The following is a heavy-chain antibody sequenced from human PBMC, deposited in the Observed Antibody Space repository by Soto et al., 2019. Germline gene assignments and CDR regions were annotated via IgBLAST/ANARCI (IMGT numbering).Heavy chain of an antibody. J-gene: IGHJ4*01. CDR1: GYTFSDHW. CDR2: ISPDDSDS. CDR3: VRQAWIPPWGPMSYFDY. Sequence: PGESLKISCKGSGYTFSDHWIAWVRHMPGKAMEWMGIISPDDSDSRYRPSFQGQVTISVDKSVSTAYLQWTSLHPSDTAIYYCVRQAWIPPWGPMSYFDYWGRGTQVTVSS. V-gene: IGHV5-51*01. D-gene: IGHD5-18*01.